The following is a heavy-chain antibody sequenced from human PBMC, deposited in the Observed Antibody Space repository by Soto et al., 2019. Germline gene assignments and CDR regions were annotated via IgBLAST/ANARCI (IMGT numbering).Heavy chain of an antibody. D-gene: IGHD1-26*01. CDR1: AFTFKNHW. Sequence: GGSLRLSCAASAFTFKNHWMHWVRQVPGKGPVWVSRINGDGSFTSYADAVKGRSTISRDNAKNTLSLQMNSLRAEDTAVYYCVRDDFGLGLDYWGLGTLVTVSS. J-gene: IGHJ4*02. CDR2: INGDGSFT. V-gene: IGHV3-74*01. CDR3: VRDDFGLGLDY.